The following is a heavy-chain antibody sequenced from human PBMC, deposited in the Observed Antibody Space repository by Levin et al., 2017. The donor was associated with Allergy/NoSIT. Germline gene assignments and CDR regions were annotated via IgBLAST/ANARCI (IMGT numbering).Heavy chain of an antibody. CDR1: AFDVSRYY. CDR2: IYSGGKK. Sequence: ASVKVSCAASAFDVSRYYMTWVRQAPGKGLEWVSVIYSGGKKYYADTLKGRFTISRDNSRNTLFLQMNSLIVEDTAVYFCAGGYIYDHGIDIWGQGTMVTVS. V-gene: IGHV3-66*02. J-gene: IGHJ3*02. D-gene: IGHD5-18*01. CDR3: AGGYIYDHGIDI.